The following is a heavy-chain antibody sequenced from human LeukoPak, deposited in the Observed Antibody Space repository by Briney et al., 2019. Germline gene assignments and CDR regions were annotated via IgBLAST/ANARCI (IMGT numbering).Heavy chain of an antibody. J-gene: IGHJ4*02. V-gene: IGHV4-4*07. CDR2: IYTSGST. D-gene: IGHD2-15*01. CDR1: GGSISSYY. Sequence: SETLSLTCTVSGGSISSYYWSWIRQPAGQGLEWIGRIYTSGSTTYNPSLKSRVTMSVDTSKNQFSLRLSSVTAADTAVYYCARGRYCSGNSCFGNDYWGQGTLVTVSS. CDR3: ARGRYCSGNSCFGNDY.